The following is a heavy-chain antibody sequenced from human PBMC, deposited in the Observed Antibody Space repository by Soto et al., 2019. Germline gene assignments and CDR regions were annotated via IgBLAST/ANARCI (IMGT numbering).Heavy chain of an antibody. CDR3: AHVLVVVANYGMDV. Sequence: SGPTLVNPTQTLTLTCTFSGFSLSTSGVGVGWIRQPPGKALEWLALIYWDDDKRYSPSLTSRLTITKDTSKNQVVLTMTNMDPVDTATYYCAHVLVVVANYGMDVWGQGTTVTV. V-gene: IGHV2-5*02. CDR1: GFSLSTSGVG. CDR2: IYWDDDK. J-gene: IGHJ6*02. D-gene: IGHD2-15*01.